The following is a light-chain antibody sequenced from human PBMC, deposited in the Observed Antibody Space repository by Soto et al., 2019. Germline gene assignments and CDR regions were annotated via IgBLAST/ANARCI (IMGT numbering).Light chain of an antibody. CDR1: QGISSY. Sequence: DIQLTQSPSFLSASVGDRVTITCRASQGISSYLAWYQQKPGKAPKLLIYAASTLQSGVPSRFSGSGSGTEFTLTISSLQPEDFATYSCQHQLTFGPGTKVDIK. CDR2: AAS. CDR3: QHQLT. V-gene: IGKV1-9*01. J-gene: IGKJ3*01.